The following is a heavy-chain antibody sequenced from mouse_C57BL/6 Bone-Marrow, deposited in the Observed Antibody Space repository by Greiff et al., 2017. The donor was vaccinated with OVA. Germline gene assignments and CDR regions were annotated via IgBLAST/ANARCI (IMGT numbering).Heavy chain of an antibody. CDR1: GYAFSSSW. CDR3: AYYSNYDFDY. V-gene: IGHV1-82*01. J-gene: IGHJ2*01. CDR2: IYPGDGDT. Sequence: VQLQQSGPELVKPGASVKISCKASGYAFSSSWMNWVKQRPGKGLEWIGRIYPGDGDTNYNGKFKGKATLTADKSSSTAYMQLSSLTSEDSAVYFCAYYSNYDFDYWGQGTTLTVSS. D-gene: IGHD2-5*01.